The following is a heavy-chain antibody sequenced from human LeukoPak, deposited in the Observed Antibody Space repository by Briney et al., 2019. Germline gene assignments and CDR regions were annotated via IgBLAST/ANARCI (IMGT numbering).Heavy chain of an antibody. V-gene: IGHV3-48*04. Sequence: GGSLRLSCAASGFTFSSYSMNWVRQAPGKGLEWVSYISSSSSTIYYADSVKGRFTISRDNAKNSLYLQMNSLRAEDTAVYYCATTHIVVVTASTISDYWGREPWSPSPQ. J-gene: IGHJ4*02. D-gene: IGHD2-21*02. CDR2: ISSSSSTI. CDR3: ATTHIVVVTASTISDY. CDR1: GFTFSSYS.